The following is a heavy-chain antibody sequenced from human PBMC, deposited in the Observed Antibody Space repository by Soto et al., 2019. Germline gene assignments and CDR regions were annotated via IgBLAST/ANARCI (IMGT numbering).Heavy chain of an antibody. CDR3: ARNLRHYFDSSGFDY. CDR1: GGSVSSGSYY. D-gene: IGHD3-22*01. J-gene: IGHJ4*02. Sequence: PSETLSLTCTVSGGSVSSGSYYWSWIRQPPGKGLEWVGNIFNSGSTSYNPSLMSRVTISVDTSKNRFSLKLSSVTAADTAVYYCARNLRHYFDSSGFDYWGQGTLVTVSS. CDR2: IFNSGST. V-gene: IGHV4-61*01.